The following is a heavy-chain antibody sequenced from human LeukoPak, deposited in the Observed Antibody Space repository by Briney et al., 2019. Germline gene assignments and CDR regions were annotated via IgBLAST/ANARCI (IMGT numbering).Heavy chain of an antibody. CDR2: ISSSSSNI. CDR3: ARDYRYFTC. Sequence: GGSLRLSCVASGFSVGSDYMTWVRQAPGKGLEWVSSISSSSSNIYNADSVKGRFTISRDNAKNSLYLQMNSLRAEDTAVYYCARDYRYFTCWGQGTLVTVSS. D-gene: IGHD3-16*02. J-gene: IGHJ4*02. V-gene: IGHV3-21*01. CDR1: GFSVGSDY.